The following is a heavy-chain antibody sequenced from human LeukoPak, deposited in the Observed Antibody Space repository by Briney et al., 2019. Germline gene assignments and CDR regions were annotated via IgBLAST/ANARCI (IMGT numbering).Heavy chain of an antibody. J-gene: IGHJ4*02. CDR2: ISSTGGTT. V-gene: IGHV3-23*01. CDR3: ANTYYYGSGSPRTYDY. D-gene: IGHD3-10*01. Sequence: GGSLRLSCAASGITFSSYGMSWVRQAPGKGLEWVSSISSTGGTTYYADSVKGRFTISRDNSKNTLYLQMNSLRAEDTAVYYCANTYYYGSGSPRTYDYWGQGTLVTVSS. CDR1: GITFSSYG.